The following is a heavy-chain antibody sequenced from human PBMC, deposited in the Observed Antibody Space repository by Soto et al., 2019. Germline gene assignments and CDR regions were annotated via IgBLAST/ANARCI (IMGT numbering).Heavy chain of an antibody. CDR3: ARGSAYGDYANYYYGMDV. V-gene: IGHV1-69*13. D-gene: IGHD4-17*01. CDR1: GGTSSSYA. CDR2: IIPIFGTA. Sequence: SVKVSCKASGGTSSSYAISWVRQAPGQGLEWMGGIIPIFGTANYAQKFQGRVTITADESTSTAYMELSSLRSEDTAVYYCARGSAYGDYANYYYGMDVWGQGTTVTVSS. J-gene: IGHJ6*02.